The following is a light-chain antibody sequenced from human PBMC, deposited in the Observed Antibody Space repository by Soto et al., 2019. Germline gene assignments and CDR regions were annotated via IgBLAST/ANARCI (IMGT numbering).Light chain of an antibody. CDR2: DSS. CDR3: QQSFFIPRT. V-gene: IGKV1-39*01. Sequence: DVRMTQSPSSLSASVGDRVTITCRASQNVRTYLNWYQHKPGKAPTLLIFDSSDLESGVPARFSGSGSGTDFTLTISSLQSDDFATYYCQQSFFIPRTFGQGTKVEIK. CDR1: QNVRTY. J-gene: IGKJ2*01.